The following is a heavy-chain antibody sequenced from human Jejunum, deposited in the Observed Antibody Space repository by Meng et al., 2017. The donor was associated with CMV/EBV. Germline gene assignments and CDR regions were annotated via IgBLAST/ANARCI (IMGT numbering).Heavy chain of an antibody. CDR3: ARGESSPDWLDP. D-gene: IGHD6-13*01. J-gene: IGHJ5*02. V-gene: IGHV3-21*01. Sequence: EVRLVESGXXXXXPXXAXXLSCEAYGFTFTSYSMNWVRQAPGKGLEWLSSISSSSRYIFYADSVKGRFTSSRDNAKNSLYLQMVSLRAEDTAVYYCARGESSPDWLDPWGQGTLVTVSS. CDR1: GFTFTSYS. CDR2: ISSSSRYI.